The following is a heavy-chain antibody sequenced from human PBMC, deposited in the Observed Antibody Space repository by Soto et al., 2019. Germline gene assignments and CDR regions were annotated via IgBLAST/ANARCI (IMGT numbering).Heavy chain of an antibody. CDR3: AKIYDFWSRHHDSFDV. CDR2: TSGNGGDT. V-gene: IGHV3-23*01. CDR1: GFDNGGFA. J-gene: IGHJ3*01. D-gene: IGHD3-3*01. Sequence: QLFESGGGLVQPGGSRSLPCVAPGFDNGGFAMTGVRKAPGKGLEGVSGTSGNGGDTYYVDSVRGRFTISRDNPKNTLYLQMNSLRVEDTAVYYCAKIYDFWSRHHDSFDVWGQGTSVTVSS.